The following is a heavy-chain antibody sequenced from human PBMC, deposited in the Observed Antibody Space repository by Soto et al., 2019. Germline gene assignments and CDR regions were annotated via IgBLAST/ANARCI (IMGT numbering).Heavy chain of an antibody. Sequence: QVQLVQSGAELKKPGASVKVSCKASEYTFSNYDMNWVRRATGQGPEWIGWVNPNNGDTGYAQKFQGRVTLTTDISTTTAYMELTSLRSEDTAIYYCPKVSRKGSAIDFDYSGQGTLITVSS. V-gene: IGHV1-8*01. CDR1: EYTFSNYD. CDR2: VNPNNGDT. D-gene: IGHD3-10*01. CDR3: PKVSRKGSAIDFDY. J-gene: IGHJ4*02.